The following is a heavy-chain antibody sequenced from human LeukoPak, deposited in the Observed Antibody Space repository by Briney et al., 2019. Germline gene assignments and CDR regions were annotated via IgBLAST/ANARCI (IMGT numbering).Heavy chain of an antibody. V-gene: IGHV3-74*01. CDR2: IDTDGSMT. CDR1: GYTFSDHW. J-gene: IGHJ5*02. Sequence: GESLRLSCGASGYTFSDHWMHCVRHAPGGGLVWVSGIDTDGSMTRYAVSVKGRFTISRDNAKNTLYLQMNTLRAEDTAVYYCARDRPHNWFDPWGQGTLVTVSS. CDR3: ARDRPHNWFDP.